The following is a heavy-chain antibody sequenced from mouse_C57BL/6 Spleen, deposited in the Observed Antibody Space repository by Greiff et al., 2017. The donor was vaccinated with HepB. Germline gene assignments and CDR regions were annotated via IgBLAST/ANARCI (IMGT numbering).Heavy chain of an antibody. D-gene: IGHD1-1*01. CDR1: GYAFTNYL. J-gene: IGHJ2*01. CDR3: ARAPYYYGSSWFDY. CDR2: INPGSGGT. V-gene: IGHV1-54*01. Sequence: QVQLQQSGAELVRPGTSVKVSCKASGYAFTNYLIEWVKQRPGQGLEWIGVINPGSGGTNYNEKFKGKATLTADKSSSTAYMQLSSLTSEDSAVYFCARAPYYYGSSWFDYWGQGTTLTVSS.